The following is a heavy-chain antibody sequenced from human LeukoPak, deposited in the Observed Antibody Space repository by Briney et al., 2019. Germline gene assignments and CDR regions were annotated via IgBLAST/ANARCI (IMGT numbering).Heavy chain of an antibody. V-gene: IGHV4-31*03. J-gene: IGHJ4*02. D-gene: IGHD3-10*01. Sequence: SQTLSLTCTVSGGSISSGGYYWTWIRQHPGKGLEWIGYIYYSGSTSYNPSLKRRLSISVDTSNNQFSLKVTSVTAADTAVYYCARGHYYSSGDVFFDCWGQGALVTVSS. CDR3: ARGHYYSSGDVFFDC. CDR1: GGSISSGGYY. CDR2: IYYSGST.